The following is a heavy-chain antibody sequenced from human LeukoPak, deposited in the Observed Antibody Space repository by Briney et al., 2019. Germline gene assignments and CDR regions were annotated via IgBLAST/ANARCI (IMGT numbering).Heavy chain of an antibody. CDR2: INPNSGGA. Sequence: ASVNVSCKASGYTFTGYYVHWVRQAPGQGLEWMGWINPNSGGANYAQKFQGWVTMIRDTSISTAYMELSRLRSDDTAVYYCARALEQQLESLASYWGQGTLVTVSS. CDR1: GYTFTGYY. V-gene: IGHV1-2*04. D-gene: IGHD6-13*01. CDR3: ARALEQQLESLASY. J-gene: IGHJ4*02.